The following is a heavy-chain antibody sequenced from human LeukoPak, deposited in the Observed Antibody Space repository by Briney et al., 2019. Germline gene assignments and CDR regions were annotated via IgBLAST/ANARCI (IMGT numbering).Heavy chain of an antibody. D-gene: IGHD2-2*01. J-gene: IGHJ6*04. CDR1: GFTFSSYA. CDR2: ISYDGSNK. CDR3: AREGDGIVVVPAAMKDLDYYYYGMDV. Sequence: GGSLRLSCAASGFTFSSYAMHWVRQAPGKGLEWVAVISYDGSNKYYADSVKGRFTISRDNSKNTLYLQMNSLRAEDTAVYYCAREGDGIVVVPAAMKDLDYYYYGMDVWGKGTTVTVSS. V-gene: IGHV3-30*04.